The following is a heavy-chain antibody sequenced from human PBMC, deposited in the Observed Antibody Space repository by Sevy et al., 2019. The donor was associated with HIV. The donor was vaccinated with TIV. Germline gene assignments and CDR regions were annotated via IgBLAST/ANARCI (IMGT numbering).Heavy chain of an antibody. CDR1: GFTFSSYG. V-gene: IGHV3-30*18. CDR3: AKDATVKTYYYYYGMDV. CDR2: ISYDGSNK. Sequence: GGSLRLSCAASGFTFSSYGMHWVRQAPGKGLEWVAVISYDGSNKYYADSVKGRFTMSRDNSKNTLYLQMNSLRAEDTAVYYCAKDATVKTYYYYYGMDVWGQGTTVTVSS. J-gene: IGHJ6*02. D-gene: IGHD4-17*01.